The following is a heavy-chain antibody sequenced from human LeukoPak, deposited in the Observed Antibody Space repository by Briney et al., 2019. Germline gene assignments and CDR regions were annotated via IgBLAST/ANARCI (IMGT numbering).Heavy chain of an antibody. CDR2: INPNSGGT. D-gene: IGHD3-10*01. CDR1: GYTFTGYY. J-gene: IGHJ6*04. Sequence: EASVKVSCKASGYTFTGYYMHWVRQAPGQGFEWMGWINPNSGGTNYAQKFQGRVTMTRDTSISTAYMELSRLRSDDTAVYYCATGLWFGKYLDVWGKGTTVTISS. CDR3: ATGLWFGKYLDV. V-gene: IGHV1-2*02.